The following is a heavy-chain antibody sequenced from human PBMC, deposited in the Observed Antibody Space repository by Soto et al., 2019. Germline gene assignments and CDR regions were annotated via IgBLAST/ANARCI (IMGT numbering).Heavy chain of an antibody. J-gene: IGHJ1*01. CDR3: AKTFRYCSGGSCSEFAEYFQH. Sequence: GSLRLSCAASGFTFSSYGMHWVRQAPGKGLEWVAVISYDGSNKYYADSVKGRFTISRDNSKNTLYLQMNSLRAEDTAVYYCAKTFRYCSGGSCSEFAEYFQHWGQGTLVTVSS. V-gene: IGHV3-30*18. D-gene: IGHD2-15*01. CDR1: GFTFSSYG. CDR2: ISYDGSNK.